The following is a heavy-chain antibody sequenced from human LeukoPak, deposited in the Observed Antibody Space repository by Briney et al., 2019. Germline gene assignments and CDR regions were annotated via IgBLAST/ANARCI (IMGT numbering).Heavy chain of an antibody. V-gene: IGHV4-59*01. CDR3: ARGDGSYGAFDI. CDR1: GGSISSYY. J-gene: IGHJ3*02. Sequence: SETLSLTCTVSGGSISSYYWSWIRQPPGKGPEWIGYIYYSGSTNYNPSLKSRVTISVDTSKNQFSLKLSSVTAADTAVYYCARGDGSYGAFDIWGQGTMVTVSS. D-gene: IGHD1-26*01. CDR2: IYYSGST.